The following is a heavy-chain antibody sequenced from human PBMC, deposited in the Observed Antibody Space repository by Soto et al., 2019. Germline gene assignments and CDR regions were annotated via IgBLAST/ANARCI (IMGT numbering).Heavy chain of an antibody. CDR2: ISYDGSNK. J-gene: IGHJ6*01. V-gene: IGHV3-30*18. CDR3: XXSIHVSRKYTRHYYHDRMDV. Sequence: RLSPSAYAFTFITYGMQWFLQAHCNGREWVAVISYDGSNKYYVDSVKGRCNILRETSKNTLYLQLTSLRAEDTAVYYCXXSIHVSRKYTRHYYHDRMDVCGQWTMATLPS. D-gene: IGHD6-6*01. CDR1: AFTFITYG.